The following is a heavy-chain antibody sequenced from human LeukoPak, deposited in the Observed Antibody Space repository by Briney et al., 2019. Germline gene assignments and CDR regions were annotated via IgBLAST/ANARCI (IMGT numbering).Heavy chain of an antibody. CDR3: ARLAGLIAAASY. Sequence: GESLKISCKGSGFRSTTYWIAWVRQMPGKGLEWMGIIYPDKSDTRYSPSFQGQVTISADKSISTAYLQWSSLKASDTAMYYCARLAGLIAAASYWGQGTLVTVSS. J-gene: IGHJ4*02. V-gene: IGHV5-51*01. CDR1: GFRSTTYW. D-gene: IGHD6-6*01. CDR2: IYPDKSDT.